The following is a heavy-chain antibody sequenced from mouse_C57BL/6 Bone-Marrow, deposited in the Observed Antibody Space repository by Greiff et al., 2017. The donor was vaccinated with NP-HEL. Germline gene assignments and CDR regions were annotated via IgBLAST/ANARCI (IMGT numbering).Heavy chain of an antibody. V-gene: IGHV5-9*01. CDR1: GFTFSSYT. J-gene: IGHJ3*01. Sequence: EVQVVESGGGLVKPGGSLKLSCAASGFTFSSYTMSWVRQTPEKRLEWVATISGGGGNTYYPDSVKGRFTISRDNAKNTLYLQMSSLRSEDTALYYCGGILFAYWGQGTLVTVSA. CDR3: GGILFAY. CDR2: ISGGGGNT.